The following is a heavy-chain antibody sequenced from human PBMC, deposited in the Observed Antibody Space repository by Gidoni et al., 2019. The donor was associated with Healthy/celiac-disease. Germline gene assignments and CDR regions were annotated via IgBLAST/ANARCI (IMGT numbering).Heavy chain of an antibody. CDR2: ISSSSSYI. CDR1: GFTFSSYS. CDR3: ARDLPAAGEPIYYYYGMDV. J-gene: IGHJ6*02. D-gene: IGHD6-13*01. Sequence: EVQLVESGGGLVKPGGSLRLSCSASGFTFSSYSMNWVRQAPGKGLEWVSSISSSSSYIYYADSVKGRFTISRDNAKNSLYLQMNSLRAEDTAVYYCARDLPAAGEPIYYYYGMDVWGQGTTVTVSS. V-gene: IGHV3-21*01.